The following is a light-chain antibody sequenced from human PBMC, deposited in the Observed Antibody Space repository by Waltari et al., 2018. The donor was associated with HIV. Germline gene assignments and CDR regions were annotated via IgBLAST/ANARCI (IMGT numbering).Light chain of an antibody. V-gene: IGLV3-25*03. CDR3: HSSDSSGTYV. J-gene: IGLJ1*01. CDR1: ALQKQY. Sequence: SYELTQPPSVSVSPGQTARITCSGDALQKQYVYWYQQKPGQAPELLIFKDTERHSGIPERFSGSSSGTTVTLTISGVQAEDEADYYCHSSDSSGTYVFGTGTKVTVL. CDR2: KDT.